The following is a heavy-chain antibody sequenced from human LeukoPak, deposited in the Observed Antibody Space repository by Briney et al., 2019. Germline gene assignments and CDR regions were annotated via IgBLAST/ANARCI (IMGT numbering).Heavy chain of an antibody. CDR3: AREQSYYDSSGYYAY. Sequence: NPSETLSLTCTVSGGSISSSSYYWGWIRQPPGKGLEWVGSIYYSGSTYYNPSLKSRVTISVDRSKNQFSLKLSSVTAADTAVYYCAREQSYYDSSGYYAYWGQGTLVTVSS. CDR1: GGSISSSSYY. V-gene: IGHV4-39*02. CDR2: IYYSGST. D-gene: IGHD3-22*01. J-gene: IGHJ4*02.